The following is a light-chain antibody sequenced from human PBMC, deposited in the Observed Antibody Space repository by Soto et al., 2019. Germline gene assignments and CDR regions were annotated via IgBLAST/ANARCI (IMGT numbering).Light chain of an antibody. CDR3: SSYTSSSTLV. CDR1: SSDVGGYNY. V-gene: IGLV2-14*01. J-gene: IGLJ1*01. CDR2: EVS. Sequence: QSALTQPASVSGSPGQSITISCTGTSSDVGGYNYVSCYQQHPGKAPKLMIYEVSNRPSGVSNRFSGSKSGNTASLTISGLQAEDEADHYCSSYTSSSTLVFGTGTKLTVL.